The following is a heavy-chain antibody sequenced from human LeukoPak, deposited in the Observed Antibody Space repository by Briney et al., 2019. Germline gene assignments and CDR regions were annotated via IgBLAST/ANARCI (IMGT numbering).Heavy chain of an antibody. V-gene: IGHV4-39*01. CDR2: IHYTGRT. D-gene: IGHD3-10*01. J-gene: IGHJ5*02. CDR3: ARQGSMTRGGYWLDP. CDR1: GASINTSNFY. Sequence: SETLSLTCTVSGASINTSNFYWAWIRQHPGKGLESIGNIHYTGRTYASASLNSRVTISVDTSKNQFPLTLTSVTVADTAVYLCARQGSMTRGGYWLDPWGQGTLVIVSS.